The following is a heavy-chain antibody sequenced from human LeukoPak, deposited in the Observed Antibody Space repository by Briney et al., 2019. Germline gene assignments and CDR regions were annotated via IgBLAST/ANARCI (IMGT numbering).Heavy chain of an antibody. V-gene: IGHV3-48*01. CDR3: ARDHNYAFDN. J-gene: IGHJ4*02. Sequence: GGSLRLSCTASGFPFIEYSMNWVRQAPGKGLEWISYIGIDSGNTKYADSVRGRFTISADKAKNSLYLQMNSLRVEDTAVYYCARDHNYAFDNWGQGTLVTVSS. CDR1: GFPFIEYS. D-gene: IGHD1-1*01. CDR2: IGIDSGNT.